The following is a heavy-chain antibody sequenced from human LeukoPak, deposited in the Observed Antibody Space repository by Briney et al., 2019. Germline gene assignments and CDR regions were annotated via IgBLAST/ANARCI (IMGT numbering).Heavy chain of an antibody. D-gene: IGHD1-26*01. Sequence: GGSLRLSCVASGFIFSDYYMSWIRQAPGKGLERVSYISGSSRIYTNYADSVKGRFTISRDNAKNSLYLQMNSLRAEDTAVYYCARVGNSGSYFSPFDYWGQGTLVTVSS. CDR3: ARVGNSGSYFSPFDY. CDR2: ISGSSRIYT. J-gene: IGHJ4*02. CDR1: GFIFSDYY. V-gene: IGHV3-11*06.